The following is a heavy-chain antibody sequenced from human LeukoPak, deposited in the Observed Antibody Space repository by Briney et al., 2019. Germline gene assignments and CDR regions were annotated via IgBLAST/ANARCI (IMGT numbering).Heavy chain of an antibody. CDR2: ISGSGGST. Sequence: GGSLRLSCAASGFTFSSYAMSWVRQAPGKGLEWVSTISGSGGSTYYADSVKGRFTISRDNSKNTLYLQMNSLRAEDTAVYYCASDTIVGATTFDYWGQGTLVTVSS. CDR3: ASDTIVGATTFDY. D-gene: IGHD1-26*01. J-gene: IGHJ4*02. CDR1: GFTFSSYA. V-gene: IGHV3-23*01.